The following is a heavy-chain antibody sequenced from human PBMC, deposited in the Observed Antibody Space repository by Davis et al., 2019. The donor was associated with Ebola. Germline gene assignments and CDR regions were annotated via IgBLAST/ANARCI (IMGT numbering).Heavy chain of an antibody. D-gene: IGHD2-21*01. CDR3: ARASISDWLNWFDP. Sequence: PGGSLRLSCAASGFTFSTYWMHWVRQAPGKGLVWVSRINSDGSSTNYADSVKGRFTISRDNAKNTLYLQMNSQRAEDTAVYYCARASISDWLNWFDPWGQGTLVTVSS. CDR2: INSDGSST. J-gene: IGHJ5*02. V-gene: IGHV3-74*01. CDR1: GFTFSTYW.